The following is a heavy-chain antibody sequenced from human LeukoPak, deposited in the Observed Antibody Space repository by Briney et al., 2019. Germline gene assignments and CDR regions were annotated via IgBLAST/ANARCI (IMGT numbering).Heavy chain of an antibody. D-gene: IGHD6-6*01. CDR2: IYYSGST. CDR3: ASAYSSSSVIDY. V-gene: IGHV4-59*01. Sequence: PSETLSLTCTASGGSISSYYWSWIRQPPGKGLEWIGYIYYSGSTNYNPSLKSRVTISVDTSKNQFSLKLSSVTAADTAVYYCASAYSSSSVIDYWGQGTLVTVSS. CDR1: GGSISSYY. J-gene: IGHJ4*02.